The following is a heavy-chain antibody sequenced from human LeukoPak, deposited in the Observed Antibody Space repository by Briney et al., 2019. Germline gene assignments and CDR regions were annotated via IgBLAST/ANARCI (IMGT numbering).Heavy chain of an antibody. Sequence: ASVKVSCKASGYTFTSYYMHWVRQAPGQGLEWMGIINPSGGSTSYAQKFQGRVTMTRDMSTSTVYMELSSLRSEDTAVYYCAREGIAARPSKYYYYYYYMDVWGKGTTVTVSS. CDR3: AREGIAARPSKYYYYYYYMDV. V-gene: IGHV1-46*01. CDR1: GYTFTSYY. D-gene: IGHD6-6*01. CDR2: INPSGGST. J-gene: IGHJ6*03.